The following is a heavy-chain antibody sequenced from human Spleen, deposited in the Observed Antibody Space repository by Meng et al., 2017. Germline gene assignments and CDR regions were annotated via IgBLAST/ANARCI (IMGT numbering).Heavy chain of an antibody. J-gene: IGHJ4*02. CDR3: ARKAGNCISTTCYSLDY. CDR2: INAVFGTT. D-gene: IGHD2-2*01. V-gene: IGHV1-69*01. CDR1: GGIFSNYV. Sequence: QGRRGESGAEVKMPVASVKVACKALGGIFSNYVIGWVRQAPGQGLEWMGGINAVFGTTNYAQKFQDRVTITSDESTSTVYMELTRLTSEDTAVYFCARKAGNCISTTCYSLDYWGQGTLVTVSS.